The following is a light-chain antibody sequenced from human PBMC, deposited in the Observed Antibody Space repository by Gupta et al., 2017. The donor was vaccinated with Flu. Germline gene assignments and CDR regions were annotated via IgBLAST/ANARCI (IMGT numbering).Light chain of an antibody. Sequence: DVKLSQYPSSVSASVGDRVTITCRASQDISIWLAWYQQKPGKAPKLLISAASNLQSGVPYRFSGSGSGTYFTLTISGLQPEDLGTYYCQQASSLPGCTFGQGTKLEI. CDR2: AAS. J-gene: IGKJ2*02. CDR3: QQASSLPGCT. V-gene: IGKV1-12*01. CDR1: QDISIW.